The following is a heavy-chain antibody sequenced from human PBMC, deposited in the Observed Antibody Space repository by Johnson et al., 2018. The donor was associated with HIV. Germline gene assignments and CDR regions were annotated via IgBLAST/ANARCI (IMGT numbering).Heavy chain of an antibody. Sequence: EVHLVESGGGVIRPGGSLRLSCAASGFTFDDYGMSWVRQAPGKGLEWVSGINWNGGRTGYADSVKGRFTISRDNSKNTLYLQMDSLRVEDTAVYYCAKEAITMEVDIWGQGTMVTVSS. V-gene: IGHV3-20*04. J-gene: IGHJ3*02. CDR3: AKEAITMEVDI. D-gene: IGHD3-10*01. CDR2: INWNGGRT. CDR1: GFTFDDYG.